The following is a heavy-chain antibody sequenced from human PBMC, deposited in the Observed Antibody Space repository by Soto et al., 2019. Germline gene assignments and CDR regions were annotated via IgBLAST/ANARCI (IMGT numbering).Heavy chain of an antibody. Sequence: ASVKVSCKASGYTFTSYGISWVRQAPGQGLEWKGWISAYNGNTNYAQKLQGRVTMTTDTSTSTAYMELRSLRSDDTAVYYCARSWATQPSMVVVADTRVHFDYWGQGTLVTVSS. D-gene: IGHD2-15*01. CDR2: ISAYNGNT. CDR3: ARSWATQPSMVVVADTRVHFDY. J-gene: IGHJ4*02. CDR1: GYTFTSYG. V-gene: IGHV1-18*01.